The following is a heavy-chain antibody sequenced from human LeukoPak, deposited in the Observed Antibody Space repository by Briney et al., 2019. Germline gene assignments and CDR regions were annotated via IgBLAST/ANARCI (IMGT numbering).Heavy chain of an antibody. CDR1: GFTFTRDW. CDR2: IKHNISEN. V-gene: IGHV3-7*01. CDR3: AKCDFFVDYFSFDP. D-gene: IGHD2-21*01. Sequence: PGGSLRLSCAASGFTFTRDWMSWVRQAPGKGLEWVATIKHNISENYYGESVKGRFTVSRDTPMNSLFLQMNSLRVEDTALYFWAKCDFFVDYFSFDPRGQGTRVTVSS. J-gene: IGHJ5*02.